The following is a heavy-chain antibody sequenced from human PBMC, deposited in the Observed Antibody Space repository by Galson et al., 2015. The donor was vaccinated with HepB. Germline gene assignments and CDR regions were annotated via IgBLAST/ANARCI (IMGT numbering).Heavy chain of an antibody. CDR3: AGEDGSGYFGAFDI. D-gene: IGHD3-22*01. V-gene: IGHV3-33*01. CDR1: GFTFSSYG. Sequence: SLRLSCAASGFTFSSYGMHWVRQAPGKGLEWVAVIWYDGSNKYYADSVKGRFTISRDNSKNTLYLQMNSLRAEDTAVYYCAGEDGSGYFGAFDIWGQGTMVTVSS. J-gene: IGHJ3*02. CDR2: IWYDGSNK.